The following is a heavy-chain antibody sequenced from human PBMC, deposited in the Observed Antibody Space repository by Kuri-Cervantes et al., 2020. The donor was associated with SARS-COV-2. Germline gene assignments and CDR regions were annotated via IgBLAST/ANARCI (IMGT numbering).Heavy chain of an antibody. D-gene: IGHD3-9*01. CDR1: GYTFTGYY. J-gene: IGHJ5*02. Sequence: ASVKVSCKASGYTFTGYYMHWVRQAPGQGLEWMGWINPNSGGTNYAQKFQGRVTMTRDTSISTAYMELSRLRSDDTAVYYCAREGVLRYFDWLYNWFDPWGQGTRGTVSS. CDR2: INPNSGGT. V-gene: IGHV1-2*02. CDR3: AREGVLRYFDWLYNWFDP.